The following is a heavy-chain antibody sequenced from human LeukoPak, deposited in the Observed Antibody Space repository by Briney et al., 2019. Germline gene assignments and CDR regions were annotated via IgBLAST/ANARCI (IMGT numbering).Heavy chain of an antibody. CDR2: INPNSGAT. V-gene: IGHV1-2*02. CDR1: GFTVTGYY. J-gene: IGHJ4*02. D-gene: IGHD5-18*01. Sequence: GASVKVSCKASGFTVTGYYMHWVRQAPGQGLEWMGWINPNSGATNYAQKFQGRVTMTRDTSISTGYMELSRLRSDDTAVYYCTRGGPEGSGYSYGSHDYWGQGTLVTVSS. CDR3: TRGGPEGSGYSYGSHDY.